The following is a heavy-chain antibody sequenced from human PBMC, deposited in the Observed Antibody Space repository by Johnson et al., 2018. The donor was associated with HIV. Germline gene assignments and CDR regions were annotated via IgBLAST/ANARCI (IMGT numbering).Heavy chain of an antibody. D-gene: IGHD3-22*01. J-gene: IGHJ3*02. CDR2: IYSGGST. CDR3: ARGDDSSAWGAFDI. Sequence: VQLVESGGGLVQPGGSLRLSCAASGFTVSSNYMSWVRQAPGKGLEWVSVIYSGGSTYYADSVKGRFTISRDNSKNTLYLQMNSLRAEDTAVYYCARGDDSSAWGAFDIWGQGTIVTVSS. V-gene: IGHV3-66*01. CDR1: GFTVSSNY.